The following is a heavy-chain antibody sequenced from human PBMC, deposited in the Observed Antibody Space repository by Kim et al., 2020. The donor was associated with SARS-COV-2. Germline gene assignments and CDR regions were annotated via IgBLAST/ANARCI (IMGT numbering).Heavy chain of an antibody. J-gene: IGHJ3*02. V-gene: IGHV3-11*05. CDR3: ARELHLPYYDILTGYILAAFDI. D-gene: IGHD3-9*01. Sequence: GGSLRLSCAASGFTFSDYYMSWIRQAPGKGLEWVSYISSSSSYTNYADSVKGRFTISRDNAKNSLYLQMNSLRAEDTAVYYCARELHLPYYDILTGYILAAFDIWGQGTMVTVSS. CDR1: GFTFSDYY. CDR2: ISSSSSYT.